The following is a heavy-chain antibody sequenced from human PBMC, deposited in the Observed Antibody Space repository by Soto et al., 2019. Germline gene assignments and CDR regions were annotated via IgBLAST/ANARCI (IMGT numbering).Heavy chain of an antibody. Sequence: ASVKVSCKASGYTFTGYYMHWVRQAPGQGLEWMGWINPNSGGTNYAQKFQGWVTMTRDTSISTAYMELSRLRSDDTAVYYCARDSGLPDYYDSSGHYYRAFDIWGQGTMVTVSS. D-gene: IGHD3-22*01. CDR1: GYTFTGYY. CDR3: ARDSGLPDYYDSSGHYYRAFDI. CDR2: INPNSGGT. V-gene: IGHV1-2*04. J-gene: IGHJ3*02.